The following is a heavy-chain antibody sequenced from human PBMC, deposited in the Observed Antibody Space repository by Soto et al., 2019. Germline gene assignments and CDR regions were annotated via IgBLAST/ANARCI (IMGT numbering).Heavy chain of an antibody. Sequence: KVSCKASGGSFRSYAFNWVRQAPGQGLEWMGGIIPAFGTANYAQKFQGRVTITADESTSTAYMELSSLRSEDTAVYYCARAPGVRNYYFDYWGQGTLVTVSS. CDR1: GGSFRSYA. CDR2: IIPAFGTA. D-gene: IGHD3-10*01. J-gene: IGHJ4*02. CDR3: ARAPGVRNYYFDY. V-gene: IGHV1-69*01.